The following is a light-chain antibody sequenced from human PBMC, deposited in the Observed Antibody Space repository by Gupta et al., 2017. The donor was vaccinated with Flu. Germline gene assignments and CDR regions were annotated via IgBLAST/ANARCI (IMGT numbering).Light chain of an antibody. CDR1: SSDVGGYNY. CDR2: EVS. CDR3: SSYTTGSTHVV. J-gene: IGLJ2*01. V-gene: IGLV2-14*01. Sequence: ITISCSGTSSDVGGYNYVSWYHQQPGKAPELMIYEVSNRPSGVANRFSGSKSGNTASLTISGLQAEDEADYYCSSYTTGSTHVVFGGGTKLTVL.